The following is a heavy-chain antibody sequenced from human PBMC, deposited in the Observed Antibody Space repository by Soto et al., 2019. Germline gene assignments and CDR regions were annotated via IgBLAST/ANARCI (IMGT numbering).Heavy chain of an antibody. CDR3: AREGIHGSWYYSDY. D-gene: IGHD6-13*01. CDR2: ISSSGSTI. Sequence: GGSLRLSCAASGFTFSSYEMNWVRQAPGKGLEWVSYISSSGSTIYYADSVKGRFTISRDNAKNSLYLQMNSLRAEDTAVYYCAREGIHGSWYYSDYWGQGTLVTVSS. V-gene: IGHV3-48*03. J-gene: IGHJ4*02. CDR1: GFTFSSYE.